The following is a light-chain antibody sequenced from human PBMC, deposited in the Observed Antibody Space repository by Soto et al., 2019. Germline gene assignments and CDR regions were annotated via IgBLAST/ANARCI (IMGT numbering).Light chain of an antibody. CDR2: AAS. CDR3: QKDNNGPPAT. J-gene: IGKJ3*01. Sequence: DIQMTQSPSSLSASVGDRVTITCRASQDINNYLAWYQQKPGKAPKLLIYAASTLQSGVPPRFSGGGSGTDFTLTISSLQPEDVATYYCQKDNNGPPATFGPGKKVGV. V-gene: IGKV1-27*01. CDR1: QDINNY.